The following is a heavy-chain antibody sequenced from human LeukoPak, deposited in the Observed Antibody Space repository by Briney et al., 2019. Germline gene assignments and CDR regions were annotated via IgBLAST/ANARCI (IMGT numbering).Heavy chain of an antibody. Sequence: GGSLRPSCAASGFTFSSYGMHWVRQAPGKGLEWVANIKQDGSEKYYVDSVKGRFTISRDNAKNSLYLQMNSLRAEDTAVYYCARAPDFWSGYYTGFDPWGQGTLVTVSS. CDR1: GFTFSSYG. CDR3: ARAPDFWSGYYTGFDP. CDR2: IKQDGSEK. V-gene: IGHV3-7*01. J-gene: IGHJ5*02. D-gene: IGHD3-3*01.